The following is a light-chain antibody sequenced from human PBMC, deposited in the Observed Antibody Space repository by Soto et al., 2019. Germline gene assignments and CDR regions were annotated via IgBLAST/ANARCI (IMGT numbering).Light chain of an antibody. CDR1: QSVSSS. J-gene: IGKJ4*01. CDR3: QPYNNWPLT. CDR2: GAS. Sequence: EIVLTQSPGTLSLSPGERATLSCRASQSVSSSFLTWYQQKPGQAPRLLIHGASTRATGFPARFSGSGSGTDFTLTISSLQSEDFAVYYCQPYNNWPLTFGGGTKVDIK. V-gene: IGKV3-15*01.